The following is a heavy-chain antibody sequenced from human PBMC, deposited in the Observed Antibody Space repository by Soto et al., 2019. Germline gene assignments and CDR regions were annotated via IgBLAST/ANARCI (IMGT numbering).Heavy chain of an antibody. Sequence: ASVKVSCKASRYTFSRYTMNWVRQAPGHRLEWMGWINPDNGNTKSSQKFQDRVIITRDTSASTAYMDLSSLRSEDTAVYYCARGIATGQLDPWGQGTLVTVSS. CDR1: RYTFSRYT. J-gene: IGHJ5*02. D-gene: IGHD2-2*01. CDR3: ARGIATGQLDP. V-gene: IGHV1-3*01. CDR2: INPDNGNT.